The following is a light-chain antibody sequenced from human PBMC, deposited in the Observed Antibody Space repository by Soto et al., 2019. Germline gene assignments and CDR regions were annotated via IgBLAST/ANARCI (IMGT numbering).Light chain of an antibody. CDR2: EVT. Sequence: SVLTQPASVSGSPGQSITISCTGTRTDIGGYNYVSWYQQYPGKAPKLVICEVTSRPSGISDRFSGSKSGNTASLTISGLQAEDEADYFCTSYTNSKAYILFGGGTKVTVL. V-gene: IGLV2-14*01. CDR3: TSYTNSKAYIL. CDR1: RTDIGGYNY. J-gene: IGLJ2*01.